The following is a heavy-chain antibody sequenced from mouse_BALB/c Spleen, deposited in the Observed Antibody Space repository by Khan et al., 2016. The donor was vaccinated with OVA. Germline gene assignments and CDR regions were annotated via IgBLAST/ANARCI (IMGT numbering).Heavy chain of an antibody. CDR3: ARVYGGDFDY. Sequence: VQLKQSGPGLVKPSQSLSLTCTVTGYSITSDYAWNWIRQFPGNKLEWMGFISYSGNTKYNPSLKSRFSITRDTSKNQFFLHLNSVTTEDTATYSGARVYGGDFDYWGQGTSLTVAS. CDR1: GYSITSDYA. V-gene: IGHV3-2*02. CDR2: ISYSGNT. J-gene: IGHJ2*02. D-gene: IGHD1-1*01.